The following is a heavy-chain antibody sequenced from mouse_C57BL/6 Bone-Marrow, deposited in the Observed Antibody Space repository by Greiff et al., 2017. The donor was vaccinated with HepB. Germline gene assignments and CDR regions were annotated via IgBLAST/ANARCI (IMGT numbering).Heavy chain of an antibody. CDR3: ARRPLNWDDFAS. D-gene: IGHD4-1*02. Sequence: VQLQQPGAELVMPGASVKLSCKASGYTFTSYWMHWVKQRPAQGLEWIGEIDPSDSYTNYNQKFKGKSTLTVDKSSSTAYMQLSSLTSEDSAVYYCARRPLNWDDFASWGQGTTLTVSS. V-gene: IGHV1-69*01. CDR1: GYTFTSYW. CDR2: IDPSDSYT. J-gene: IGHJ2*01.